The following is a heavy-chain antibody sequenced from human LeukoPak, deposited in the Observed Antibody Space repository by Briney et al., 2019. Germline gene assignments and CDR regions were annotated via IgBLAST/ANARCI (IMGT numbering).Heavy chain of an antibody. CDR3: VRVNYGSATKEDY. V-gene: IGHV4-31*03. Sequence: PSQTLSLTRTVSGGSISSGGYYWSWIRQHPGKGLEWIGYIYYSGSAYYNPSLKSRVTISVDTSENQFSLKLSSVTAADTAVYYCVRVNYGSATKEDYWGQGTLVTVSS. CDR2: IYYSGSA. D-gene: IGHD3-10*01. J-gene: IGHJ4*02. CDR1: GGSISSGGYY.